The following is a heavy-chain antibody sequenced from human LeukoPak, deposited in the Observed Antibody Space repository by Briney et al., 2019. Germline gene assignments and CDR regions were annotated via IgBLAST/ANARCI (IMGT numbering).Heavy chain of an antibody. CDR3: AKDGRVLGFGSGSYYFDY. D-gene: IGHD3-10*01. J-gene: IGHJ4*02. CDR1: GFTFSSYG. CDR2: ISYDGSNK. Sequence: GGSLRLSCAASGFTFSSYGMHWVRQAPGKGLEWVAVISYDGSNKYYADSVKGRFTISRDNSKNTLYLQMNSLRAEDTAVYYCAKDGRVLGFGSGSYYFDYWGQGTLVTVSS. V-gene: IGHV3-30*18.